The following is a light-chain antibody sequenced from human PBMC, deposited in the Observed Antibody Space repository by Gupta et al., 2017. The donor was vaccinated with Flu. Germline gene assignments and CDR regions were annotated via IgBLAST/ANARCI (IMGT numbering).Light chain of an antibody. V-gene: IGLV6-57*03. J-gene: IGLJ3*02. CDR3: QSFDNNNHWV. CDR1: SGNIATNF. Sequence: FMLPQPPSVSESPGSTITISCTRSSGNIATNFVQWYQRRPGTAPTTVIYEDNRKPPGVPDRVSGSIDSSSNSASLTISGLQTEDEAVYYCQSFDNNNHWVFGAGTRVTVL. CDR2: EDN.